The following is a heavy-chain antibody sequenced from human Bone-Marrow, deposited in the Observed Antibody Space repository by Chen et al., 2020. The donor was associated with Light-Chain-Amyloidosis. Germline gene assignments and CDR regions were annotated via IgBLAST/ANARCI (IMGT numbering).Heavy chain of an antibody. D-gene: IGHD5-12*01. CDR3: ARRRDGYNFDY. CDR1: GYTFPNYW. V-gene: IGHV5-51*01. Sequence: EVQLEQSGPEVKKTGESLKISCKGSGYTFPNYWIGWVRQMPGKGLEWMGVIYPDDSYARYSPSFEGQVTISADKSITTAYLQWRSLKASDTAMYYCARRRDGYNFDYWGQGTLVTVSS. J-gene: IGHJ4*02. CDR2: IYPDDSYA.